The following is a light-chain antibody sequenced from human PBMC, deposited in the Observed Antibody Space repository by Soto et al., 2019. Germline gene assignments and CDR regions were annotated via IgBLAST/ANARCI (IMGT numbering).Light chain of an antibody. CDR3: LSYAGTNNLG. V-gene: IGLV2-8*01. Sequence: QAALTQPPSASGSPGPSVTISCTGTSSDVGGYNSVSWYQQHPGKAPKLMIYEVSKRPSGVPDRFSGSKSGNTASLTVSGLQAEDEADYYCLSYAGTNNLGFGGGTQLTVL. CDR2: EVS. J-gene: IGLJ3*02. CDR1: SSDVGGYNS.